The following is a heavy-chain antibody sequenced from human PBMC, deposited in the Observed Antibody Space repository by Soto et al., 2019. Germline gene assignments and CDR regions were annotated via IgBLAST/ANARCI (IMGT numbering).Heavy chain of an antibody. V-gene: IGHV3-33*01. CDR2: IWYDGSNK. D-gene: IGHD2-2*01. J-gene: IGHJ4*02. Sequence: QVQLVESGGGVVQPGRYLRLSCAASGFTFSSYGMHWVRQAPVKGLEWVAVIWYDGSNKYYADSVKGRFTISRDNSKNTLYRQMNSLRAEDTAVYYCAREYCSSASCYDSFDYWGQGTLVTVSS. CDR1: GFTFSSYG. CDR3: AREYCSSASCYDSFDY.